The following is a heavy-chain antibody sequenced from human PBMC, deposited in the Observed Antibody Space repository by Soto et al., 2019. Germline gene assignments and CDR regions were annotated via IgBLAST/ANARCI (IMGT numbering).Heavy chain of an antibody. V-gene: IGHV1-24*01. CDR3: AKEGRPASGSYFYYYYGMDV. Sequence: QVQLVQSGAEVKKPGASVKVSCKVSGYTLTELSMHWVRQAPGKGLEWLGGFDPEDGETIYAQNFQGRVTMTEDTPTDTAYMELSSLRSEDTAVYYCAKEGRPASGSYFYYYYGMDVWGQGTTVTVSS. J-gene: IGHJ6*02. D-gene: IGHD1-26*01. CDR1: GYTLTELS. CDR2: FDPEDGET.